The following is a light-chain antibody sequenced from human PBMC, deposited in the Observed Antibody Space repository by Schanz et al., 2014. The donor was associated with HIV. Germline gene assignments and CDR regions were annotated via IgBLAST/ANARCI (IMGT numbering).Light chain of an antibody. CDR3: QQSYSATPYT. V-gene: IGKV1-39*01. Sequence: DIQMTQSPSTVSASVGDRVTLTCRASQDISISLNWYQQKPGKAPQLLIYASSLLHTGVPSRFSGSGSGTHFTLTITGLQFEDFATYYCQQSYSATPYTFGQGTKVEIK. CDR1: QDISIS. J-gene: IGKJ2*01. CDR2: ASS.